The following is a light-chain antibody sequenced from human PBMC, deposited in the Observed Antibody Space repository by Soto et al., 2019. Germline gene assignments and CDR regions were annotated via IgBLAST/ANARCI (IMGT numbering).Light chain of an antibody. CDR1: QDIRNY. J-gene: IGKJ4*01. CDR3: QQYHDLSPLS. Sequence: DIQMTQSPSSLSSSVGDRVTITCQASQDIRNYLNWYQQEPGKAPKLLIYDGSNLETGVSSRFSGSGSGTDFTFTISILEPEEFATYYCQQYHDLSPLSFGGGTKVDIK. V-gene: IGKV1-33*01. CDR2: DGS.